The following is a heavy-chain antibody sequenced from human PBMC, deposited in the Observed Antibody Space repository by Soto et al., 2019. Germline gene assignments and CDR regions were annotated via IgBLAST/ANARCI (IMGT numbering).Heavy chain of an antibody. J-gene: IGHJ4*02. CDR1: GCSISSGGYS. Sequence: SETLSLTCAFSGCSISSGGYSWSWIRQPPGKGLEWIGYIYHSGLTNYSPSLKSRATISKDTPNNQFSLKLHSVTAADTAVYYCARGQEGVVATHWDQGALVTVSS. CDR2: IYHSGLT. V-gene: IGHV4-30-2*01. CDR3: ARGQEGVVATH. D-gene: IGHD5-12*01.